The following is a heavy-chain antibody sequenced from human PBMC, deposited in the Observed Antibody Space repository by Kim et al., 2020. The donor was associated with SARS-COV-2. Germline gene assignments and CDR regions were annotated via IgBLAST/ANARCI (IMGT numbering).Heavy chain of an antibody. CDR2: INHSGST. J-gene: IGHJ6*02. Sequence: SETLSLTCAVYGGSFSGYYWSWIRQPPGKGLEWIGEINHSGSTNYNPSLKSRVTISVDTSKNQFSLKLSSVTAAVTAVYYCARGGFNNRITIFGVVTPYYYYGMDVGGQGTTVTVSS. CDR1: GGSFSGYY. CDR3: ARGGFNNRITIFGVVTPYYYYGMDV. V-gene: IGHV4-34*01. D-gene: IGHD3-3*01.